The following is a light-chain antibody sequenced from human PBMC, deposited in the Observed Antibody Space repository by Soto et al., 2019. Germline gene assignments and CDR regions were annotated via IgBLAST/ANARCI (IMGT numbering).Light chain of an antibody. Sequence: QSVLTQPASVSGSPGQSITISCTGTSSDVGGYNYVSWYQQHPGKAPKLMIYDVSNRPSGVSNRFSGSKSGDTASLTISGLQAEDEADYYCTSYTSITTFYVLGTGTKVTVL. CDR3: TSYTSITTFYV. CDR2: DVS. V-gene: IGLV2-14*01. CDR1: SSDVGGYNY. J-gene: IGLJ1*01.